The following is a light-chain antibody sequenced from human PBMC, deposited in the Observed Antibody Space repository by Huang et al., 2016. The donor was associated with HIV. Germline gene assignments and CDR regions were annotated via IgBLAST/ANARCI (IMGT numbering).Light chain of an antibody. Sequence: DIVMTQSPLSLPVTPGEPASISCRSSQSLLHSNGYNYLDWYLRKPGQSPQLLIYLGSNRASGVPDRVSGRGSGTDFTLKISRVEAEDVGVYYCMQALQIPLTFGGGTKVEIK. CDR3: MQALQIPLT. CDR1: QSLLHSNGYNY. CDR2: LGS. V-gene: IGKV2-28*01. J-gene: IGKJ4*01.